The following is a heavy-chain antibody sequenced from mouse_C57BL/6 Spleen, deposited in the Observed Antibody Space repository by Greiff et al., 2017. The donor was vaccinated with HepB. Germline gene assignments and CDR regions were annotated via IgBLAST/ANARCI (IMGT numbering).Heavy chain of an antibody. V-gene: IGHV1-80*01. Sequence: QVQLKESGAELVKPGASVKISCKASGYAFSSYWMNWVKQRPGKGLEWIGQIYPGDGDTNYNGKFKGKATLTADKSSSTAYMQLSSLTSEDSAVYFCARFRPMAYWGQGTLVTVSA. CDR3: ARFRPMAY. CDR2: IYPGDGDT. CDR1: GYAFSSYW. J-gene: IGHJ3*01.